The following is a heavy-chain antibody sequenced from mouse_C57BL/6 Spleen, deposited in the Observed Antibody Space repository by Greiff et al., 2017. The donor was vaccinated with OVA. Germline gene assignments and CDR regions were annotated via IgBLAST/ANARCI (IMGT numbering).Heavy chain of an antibody. Sequence: QVQLQQPGAELVKPGASVKMSCKASGYTFTSYWITWVKQRPGQGLEWIGDIYPGSGSTNYNEKFKGKATMTVDTSSSTAYMQLSSLTAEDSAVYYWEKEGNSWCDYWGQGTLVTVSA. CDR1: GYTFTSYW. CDR3: EKEGNSWCDY. J-gene: IGHJ3*01. CDR2: IYPGSGST. V-gene: IGHV1-55*01. D-gene: IGHD2-1*01.